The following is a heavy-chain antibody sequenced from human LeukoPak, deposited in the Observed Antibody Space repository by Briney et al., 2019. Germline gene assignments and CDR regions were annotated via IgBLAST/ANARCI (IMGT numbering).Heavy chain of an antibody. D-gene: IGHD2-8*01. CDR3: AREPSLYCTNGVCYPKGYFDY. V-gene: IGHV3-74*01. CDR1: GFTSRSYW. Sequence: GGSLRHSCAAPGFTSRSYWMHRVRQAPGKGLVWVSHILRDGSSTSYADSVQGRFTISRDNAENTLYLQMNSLRAEDTAVYYCAREPSLYCTNGVCYPKGYFDYWGQGSLVTVSS. CDR2: ILRDGSST. J-gene: IGHJ4*02.